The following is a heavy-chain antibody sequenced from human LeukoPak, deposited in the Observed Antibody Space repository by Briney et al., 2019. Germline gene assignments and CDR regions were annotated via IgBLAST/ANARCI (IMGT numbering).Heavy chain of an antibody. CDR3: ASNYYDSSGYYSYAFDI. V-gene: IGHV1-18*01. D-gene: IGHD3-22*01. CDR2: ISAYNGNT. Sequence: ASVKVSCKASGYTFTSYGISWVRQAPGQGLEWMGWISAYNGNTNYAQKLQGRVTMTTDTSTSTAYMELRSLRSDDTAVYYCASNYYDSSGYYSYAFDIWGQGTMVTVSS. CDR1: GYTFTSYG. J-gene: IGHJ3*02.